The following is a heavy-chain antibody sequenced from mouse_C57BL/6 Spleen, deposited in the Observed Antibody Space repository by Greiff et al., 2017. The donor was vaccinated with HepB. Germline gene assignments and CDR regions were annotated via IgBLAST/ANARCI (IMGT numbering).Heavy chain of an antibody. CDR3: AREGKFTTEYFDV. J-gene: IGHJ1*03. CDR2: INPYNGGT. Sequence: EVQLQQPGPVLVKPGASVKMSCKASGYTFTDYYMNWVKQSHGKSLEWIGVINPYNGGTSYNQKFKGKATLTVDKSSSTAYMELNSLTSEDSAVYYCAREGKFTTEYFDVWGTGTTVTVSS. V-gene: IGHV1-19*01. CDR1: GYTFTDYY.